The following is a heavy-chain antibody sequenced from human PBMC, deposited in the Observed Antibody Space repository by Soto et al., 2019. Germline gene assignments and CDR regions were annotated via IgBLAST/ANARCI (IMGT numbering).Heavy chain of an antibody. CDR2: INAGNGNT. V-gene: IGHV1-3*01. Sequence: QVQLVQSGAEVKKPGASVKVSCKASGYTFTSYAMHWVRQAPGQRLEWMGWINAGNGNTKYSQKFQGRVTITRDTSASKAYMELSSLRSEDTAVYYCARGDTMIVVSRPYYGMDVWGQGTTVTVSS. D-gene: IGHD3-22*01. CDR3: ARGDTMIVVSRPYYGMDV. J-gene: IGHJ6*02. CDR1: GYTFTSYA.